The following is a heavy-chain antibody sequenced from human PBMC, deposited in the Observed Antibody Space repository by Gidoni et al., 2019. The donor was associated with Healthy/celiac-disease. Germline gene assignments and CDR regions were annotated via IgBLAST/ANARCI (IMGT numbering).Heavy chain of an antibody. CDR3: AHESSSWYAGWHFDAFDI. D-gene: IGHD6-13*01. V-gene: IGHV2-5*02. CDR2: IYWDDDK. Sequence: QITLKESGPTLVKPTQTLTLTCTFSGFSLSPRGVGVGWLRQPPGKALEWLALIYWDDDKRYSPSLKSRLTITKDTSKNQVVLTMTNMDPVDTATYYCAHESSSWYAGWHFDAFDIWGQGTMVTVSS. J-gene: IGHJ3*02. CDR1: GFSLSPRGVG.